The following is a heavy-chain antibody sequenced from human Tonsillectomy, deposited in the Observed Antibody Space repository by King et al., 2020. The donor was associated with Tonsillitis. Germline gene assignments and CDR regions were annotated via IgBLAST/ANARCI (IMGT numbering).Heavy chain of an antibody. Sequence: QLQESGPGLVKPSETLSLTCTVSGGSISSYHWSWIRQPPGKGLEWIGYIFDNGNTNYNPSLKSRVTISVETSKNQFSLRLRSVTAADTAVYYCARGPNGGNLLFHVWGQGTMVTVSS. V-gene: IGHV4-59*01. CDR3: ARGPNGGNLLFHV. J-gene: IGHJ3*01. CDR2: IFDNGNT. CDR1: GGSISSYH. D-gene: IGHD4-23*01.